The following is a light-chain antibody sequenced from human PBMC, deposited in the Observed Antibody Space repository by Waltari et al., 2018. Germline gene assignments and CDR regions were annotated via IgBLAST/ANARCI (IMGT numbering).Light chain of an antibody. V-gene: IGLV1-47*01. CDR1: SSNIGSTY. CDR3: ATWDDSLSAWV. CDR2: RNN. Sequence: QSVLTPPPSASGTPGQRVTVSCSGSSSNIGSTYVYWYQQLPGTAPRLLIYRNNQRPAGVPDRFPGSKSGTSASLAISGLRSEDEADYYCATWDDSLSAWVFGGGTKLTVL. J-gene: IGLJ3*02.